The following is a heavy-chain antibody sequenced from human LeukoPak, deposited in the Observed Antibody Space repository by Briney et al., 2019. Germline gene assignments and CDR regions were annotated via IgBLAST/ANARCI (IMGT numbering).Heavy chain of an antibody. CDR2: MNPNSGNT. CDR1: GYTFTSYE. D-gene: IGHD4-17*01. J-gene: IGHJ3*02. CDR3: ARDDGDDDAFDI. Sequence: ASVKVSFKATGYTFTSYEINWVRPATGQGREWMGCMNPNSGNTCYAQRFQGGVTINRKLSISTAYMAVSSLRSEDTAVYYCARDDGDDDAFDIWGQGTMVTVSS. V-gene: IGHV1-8*03.